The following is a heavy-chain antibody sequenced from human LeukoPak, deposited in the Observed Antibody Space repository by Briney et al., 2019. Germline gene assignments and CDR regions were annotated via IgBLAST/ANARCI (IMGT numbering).Heavy chain of an antibody. CDR1: GYTFTVYY. J-gene: IGHJ4*02. CDR3: ARDTITVTTPYFDY. Sequence: ASVTVSCTASGYTFTVYYIDWVRQAPGQGLEWMGWINSDSGGTNYAQKFQSSVTMTRDTSTSTAYMELSSLRSDDTAFYYCARDTITVTTPYFDYWGQGTLVTVPS. CDR2: INSDSGGT. D-gene: IGHD4-17*01. V-gene: IGHV1-2*02.